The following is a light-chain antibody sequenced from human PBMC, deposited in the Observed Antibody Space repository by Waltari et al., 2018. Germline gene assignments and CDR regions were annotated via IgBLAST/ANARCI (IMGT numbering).Light chain of an antibody. V-gene: IGKV1-33*01. Sequence: DIQMTQSPSSLSASVGDRVTITCQASQDINKFLNWYQQKPGNAPRLLIYDASNVETGVPSRFSGSGSGTHFSLTISSLKPEDIATYFCQQSDNLPLTFGGGTRVEI. J-gene: IGKJ4*01. CDR3: QQSDNLPLT. CDR2: DAS. CDR1: QDINKF.